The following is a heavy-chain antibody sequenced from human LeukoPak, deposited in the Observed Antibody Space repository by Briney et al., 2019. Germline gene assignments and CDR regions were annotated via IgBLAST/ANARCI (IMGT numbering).Heavy chain of an antibody. CDR2: ISSDGSST. CDR1: GITISSYL. J-gene: IGHJ5*02. D-gene: IGHD3-16*01. Sequence: GGPLLTSSASSGITISSYLRHCGRQAPGKGLVWVSLISSDGSSTSYADSVKGRFTISRDNAKNTLYLQMNSLRAEDSAVYYCARSQAWGIWFDPWGQGTLVTVSS. V-gene: IGHV3-74*01. CDR3: ARSQAWGIWFDP.